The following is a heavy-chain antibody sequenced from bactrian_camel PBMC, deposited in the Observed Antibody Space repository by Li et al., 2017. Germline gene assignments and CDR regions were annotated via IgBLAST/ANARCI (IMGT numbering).Heavy chain of an antibody. CDR1: GFTGSRYC. CDR3: AADCREIPDGYNYNY. J-gene: IGHJ4*01. Sequence: QVQLVESGGGSVETGGSLKLSCAASGFTGSRYCMGWFRQAPGKERERVATLDEDGSTTYADFVKGRFTISKDDAKNTLYLLMNSLKVEDSALYVCAADCREIPDGYNYNYWGQGTQVTVS. V-gene: IGHV3S26*01. CDR2: LDEDGST.